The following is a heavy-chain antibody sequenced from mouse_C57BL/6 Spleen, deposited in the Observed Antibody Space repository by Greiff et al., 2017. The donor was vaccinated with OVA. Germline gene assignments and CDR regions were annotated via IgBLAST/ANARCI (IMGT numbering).Heavy chain of an antibody. Sequence: EVHLVESGPGLAKPSQTLSLTCSVTGYSITSDYWNWIRKFPGNKLEYMGYISYSGSTYYNPSLKSRISITRDTSKNQYYLQLNSVTTEDTATYYCARSGYYGSSHWDYYAMDYWGQGTSVTVSS. CDR3: ARSGYYGSSHWDYYAMDY. V-gene: IGHV3-8*01. J-gene: IGHJ4*01. D-gene: IGHD1-1*01. CDR1: GYSITSDY. CDR2: ISYSGST.